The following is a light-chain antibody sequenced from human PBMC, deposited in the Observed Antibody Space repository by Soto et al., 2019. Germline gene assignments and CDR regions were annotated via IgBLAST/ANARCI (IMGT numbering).Light chain of an antibody. V-gene: IGKV1-5*01. J-gene: IGKJ5*01. CDR1: QTISRW. CDR3: HSRA. Sequence: DLQMTQTPSTLSGSVGDEVTITCRASQTISRWLAWYQQKPGRAPKLLIYDASTLESGVPSRFSGSGSETEFTPTISRLQPDDFATYFCHSRAFGQGTRLEIK. CDR2: DAS.